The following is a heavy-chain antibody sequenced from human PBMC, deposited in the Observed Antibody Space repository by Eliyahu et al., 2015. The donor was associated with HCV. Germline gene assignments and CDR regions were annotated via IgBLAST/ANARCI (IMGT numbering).Heavy chain of an antibody. J-gene: IGHJ4*02. V-gene: IGHV1-18*01. Sequence: QVQLVQSGAEVKKPGASVKVSCKASGYTFAMYGVSWVRQAPGQGLEWMGWISAYNGHTNFAQKLQGRVTMTTDTSTNTAYMDLRSLRSDDTAVYYCARDNAYDSPGWGSDYWGQGTLVTVSS. CDR1: GYTFAMYG. D-gene: IGHD5-12*01. CDR2: ISAYNGHT. CDR3: ARDNAYDSPGWGSDY.